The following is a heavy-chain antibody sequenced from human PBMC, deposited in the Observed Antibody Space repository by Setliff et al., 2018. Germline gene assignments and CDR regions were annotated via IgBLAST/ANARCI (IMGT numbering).Heavy chain of an antibody. D-gene: IGHD4-17*01. CDR1: GVSIRSYY. J-gene: IGHJ4*02. CDR2: IFYSGSS. V-gene: IGHV4-59*01. CDR3: ARLPRTVTHFDY. Sequence: SETLSLTCTVSGVSIRSYYWSWIRQPPGKGLEWIGYIFYSGSSNYNPSLQSRVSISVGTSKNQLSLKLDSLTAADTAVYFCARLPRTVTHFDYWGQGALVTVSS.